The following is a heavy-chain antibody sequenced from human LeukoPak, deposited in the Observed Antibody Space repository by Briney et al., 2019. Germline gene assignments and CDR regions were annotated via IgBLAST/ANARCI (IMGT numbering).Heavy chain of an antibody. V-gene: IGHV3-53*01. CDR2: ICGGGST. Sequence: PGGSPRLSCAASGFTFSSYSMNWVRQAPGKGLEWVSVICGGGSTSYADSVKGRFIISRDNSKNMLYLQMNTLRAEDTAVYYCARDQPGSYGDYFDYWGQGTLVTVSS. J-gene: IGHJ4*02. CDR3: ARDQPGSYGDYFDY. CDR1: GFTFSSYS. D-gene: IGHD3-10*01.